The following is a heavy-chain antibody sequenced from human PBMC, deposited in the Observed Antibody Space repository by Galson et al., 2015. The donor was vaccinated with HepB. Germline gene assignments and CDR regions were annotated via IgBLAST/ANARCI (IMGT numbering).Heavy chain of an antibody. J-gene: IGHJ4*02. CDR3: ARVGYCTGCVCYRGYGYFDY. V-gene: IGHV1-46*01. Sequence: SVKVSCKASGYTFTSYYMQWVRQAPGQGLEWMGIINLSDGFTTFAQKFQGRVTISVDTSKNQFSLKLSSVTAADTAVYYCARVGYCTGCVCYRGYGYFDYWGQGTLVTVSS. CDR1: GYTFTSYY. D-gene: IGHD2-8*02. CDR2: INLSDGFT.